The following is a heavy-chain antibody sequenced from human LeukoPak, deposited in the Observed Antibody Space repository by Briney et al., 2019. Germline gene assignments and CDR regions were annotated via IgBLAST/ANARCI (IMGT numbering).Heavy chain of an antibody. CDR3: ARQDAGAQGGTFDY. V-gene: IGHV3-30-3*01. CDR1: GFTFSSYA. CDR2: ISYDGSNK. J-gene: IGHJ4*02. D-gene: IGHD1-1*01. Sequence: GRSLRVSCAASGFTFSSYAMHWVRQAPGKGLEWVAVISYDGSNKYYADSVKGRFTISRDNSKNTLYLQMNSLRAEDTAVYYCARQDAGAQGGTFDYWGQGTLVTVSS.